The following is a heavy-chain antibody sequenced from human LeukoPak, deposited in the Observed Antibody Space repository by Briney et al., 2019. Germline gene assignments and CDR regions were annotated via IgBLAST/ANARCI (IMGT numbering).Heavy chain of an antibody. D-gene: IGHD3-9*01. CDR2: INHSGST. CDR1: GGSISSGGYY. CDR3: ARGAILGYFDWLFDY. Sequence: PSETLSLTCTVSGGSISSGGYYWSWIRQPPGKGLEWIGEINHSGSTNYNPSLKSRVTISVDTSKNQFSLKLSSVTAADTAVYYCARGAILGYFDWLFDYWGQGTLVTVSS. V-gene: IGHV4-39*07. J-gene: IGHJ4*02.